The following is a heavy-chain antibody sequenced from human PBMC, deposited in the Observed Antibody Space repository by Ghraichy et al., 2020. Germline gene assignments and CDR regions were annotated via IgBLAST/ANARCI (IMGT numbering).Heavy chain of an antibody. CDR2: IKQDGSEK. J-gene: IGHJ6*02. CDR3: ARVVSSAWSYYYYTMDV. V-gene: IGHV3-7*03. CDR1: GFTFSRYW. Sequence: GGSLRLSCVASGFTFSRYWMTWVRQAPGKGLEWLANIKQDGSEKYYVDSVKGRFTISRDNAKNSVSLQMNNLRAEDTAVFYCARVVSSAWSYYYYTMDVWGQGTTVTVSS. D-gene: IGHD6-19*01.